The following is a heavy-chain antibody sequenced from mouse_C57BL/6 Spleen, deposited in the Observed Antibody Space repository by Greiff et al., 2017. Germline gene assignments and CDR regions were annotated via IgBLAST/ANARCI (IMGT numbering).Heavy chain of an antibody. J-gene: IGHJ1*03. CDR1: GYTFTSYW. CDR2: IDPSDSYT. Sequence: VQLQQPGAELVMPGASVKLSCKASGYTFTSYWMHWVKQRPGQGLEWIGEIDPSDSYTNYNQKFKGKSTLTVDKSSSTAYMQLSSLTSEDSAVYYCARAPSYYGSSYWYFDVWGTGTTVTVSS. CDR3: ARAPSYYGSSYWYFDV. V-gene: IGHV1-69*01. D-gene: IGHD1-1*01.